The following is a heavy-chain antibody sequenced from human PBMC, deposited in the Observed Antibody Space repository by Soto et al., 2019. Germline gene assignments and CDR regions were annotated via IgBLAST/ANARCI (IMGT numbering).Heavy chain of an antibody. CDR1: GFTFNTYS. J-gene: IGHJ4*02. CDR2: IWYDGTQK. Sequence: GGSLRLSCEASGFTFNTYSMHWVRQPPGKGLEWLAAIWYDGTQKYYADSVKGRFIISRDNSKKTLYLEMNSLRAEDTAVYYCARAGGTTVTGLWHFDSWGQGTLVTVSS. V-gene: IGHV3-33*01. CDR3: ARAGGTTVTGLWHFDS. D-gene: IGHD4-17*01.